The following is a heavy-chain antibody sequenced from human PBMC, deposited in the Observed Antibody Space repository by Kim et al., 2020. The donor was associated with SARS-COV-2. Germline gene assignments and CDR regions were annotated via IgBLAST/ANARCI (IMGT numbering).Heavy chain of an antibody. D-gene: IGHD2-2*01. CDR1: GGSISSYY. CDR2: IYYSGST. Sequence: SETLSLTCTVSGGSISSYYWSWIRQPPGKGLEWIGYIYYSGSTNYNPSLKSRVTISVDTSKNQFSLKLSSVTAADTAVYYCARSPGYCSSTSCAQWYFDLWGRGTLVTVSS. CDR3: ARSPGYCSSTSCAQWYFDL. V-gene: IGHV4-59*01. J-gene: IGHJ2*01.